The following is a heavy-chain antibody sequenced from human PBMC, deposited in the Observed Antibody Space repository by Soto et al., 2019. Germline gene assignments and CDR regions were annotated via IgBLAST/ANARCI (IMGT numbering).Heavy chain of an antibody. V-gene: IGHV1-18*01. CDR3: ARGGTPSDY. CDR2: ISAYNGNT. CDR1: GSTFPNFG. J-gene: IGHJ4*02. Sequence: QVPLVQSGAEVKKPGASVKVSCKASGSTFPNFGISWVRPAPGQGLEWMGWISAYNGNTNYAQTFPGSVTMTTETTTSKAYMELRSLRSDDTAVYYCARGGTPSDYWGQGTLGTVSS. D-gene: IGHD3-16*01.